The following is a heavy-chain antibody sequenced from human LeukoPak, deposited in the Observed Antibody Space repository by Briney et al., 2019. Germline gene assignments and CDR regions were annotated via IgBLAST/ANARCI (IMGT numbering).Heavy chain of an antibody. Sequence: SVKVSCKASGGTFISYAISWVRQAPGQGLEWMGRIIPIFGTANYAQKFQGRVTITTDESTSTAYMELSSLRSEDTAVYYCARDRRGTIFGVVTERPYYYYYYYMDVWGKGTTVTVSS. CDR3: ARDRRGTIFGVVTERPYYYYYYYMDV. V-gene: IGHV1-69*05. D-gene: IGHD3-3*01. CDR1: GGTFISYA. J-gene: IGHJ6*03. CDR2: IIPIFGTA.